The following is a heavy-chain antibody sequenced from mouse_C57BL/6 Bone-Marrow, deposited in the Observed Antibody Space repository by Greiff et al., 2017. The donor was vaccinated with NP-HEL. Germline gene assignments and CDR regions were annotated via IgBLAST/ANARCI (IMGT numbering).Heavy chain of an antibody. CDR3: ARWVITTGFAY. CDR1: GYTFTSYD. V-gene: IGHV1-85*01. Sequence: QVRLKESGPELVKPGASVKLSCKASGYTFTSYDINWVKQRPGQGLEWIGWIYPRDGSTKYNEKFKGKATLTVDTSSSTAYMELHSLTSEDSAVYFCARWVITTGFAYWGQGTLVTVSA. CDR2: IYPRDGST. J-gene: IGHJ3*01. D-gene: IGHD1-1*01.